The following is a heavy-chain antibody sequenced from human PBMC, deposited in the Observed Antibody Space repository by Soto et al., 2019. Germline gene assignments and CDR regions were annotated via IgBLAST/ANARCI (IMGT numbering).Heavy chain of an antibody. J-gene: IGHJ3*02. CDR3: AGDPVGFLKGGQRSAFDI. Sequence: QVQLVQSGAEVKKPGSSVKVSCKASGGTFSSYAISWVRQAPGQGLEWMGGIIPIYGTANYAQKFQGRVKITGDESKGTAYMGLGRLRSEDTAVYYWAGDPVGFLKGGQRSAFDIWGQGTMVTVSS. CDR2: IIPIYGTA. V-gene: IGHV1-69*12. CDR1: GGTFSSYA. D-gene: IGHD3-3*01.